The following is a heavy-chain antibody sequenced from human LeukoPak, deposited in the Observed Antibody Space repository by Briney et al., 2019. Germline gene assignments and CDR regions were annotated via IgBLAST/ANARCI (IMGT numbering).Heavy chain of an antibody. J-gene: IGHJ4*02. Sequence: QKLQGRVTMTTDTSTRTAYMEMRSLRSDETAVYYCARQDAGSYGYFAYWGQGTLVTVSS. D-gene: IGHD5-18*01. V-gene: IGHV1-18*01. CDR3: ARQDAGSYGYFAY.